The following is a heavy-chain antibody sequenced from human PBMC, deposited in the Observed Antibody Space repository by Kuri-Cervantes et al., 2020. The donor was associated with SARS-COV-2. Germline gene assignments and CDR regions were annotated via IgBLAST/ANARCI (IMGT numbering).Heavy chain of an antibody. CDR3: ARDPGSGYDYGFDY. J-gene: IGHJ4*02. V-gene: IGHV1-2*02. CDR2: INPSSGGT. Sequence: ASVKVSCKASGYTFTGYYMHWVRQAPGQGLEWMGWINPSSGGTNYAQKFQGRVTMTRDTSISTAYMELSRLRSDDTAVYYCARDPGSGYDYGFDYWGQGTLVTVSS. CDR1: GYTFTGYY. D-gene: IGHD5-12*01.